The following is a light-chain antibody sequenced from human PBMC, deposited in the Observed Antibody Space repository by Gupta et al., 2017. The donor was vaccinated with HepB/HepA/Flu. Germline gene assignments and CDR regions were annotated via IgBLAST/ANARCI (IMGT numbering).Light chain of an antibody. J-gene: IGLJ2*01. CDR3: AAWDDSRNCLL. CDR2: DNN. Sequence: SVLTQPPSASGPPGQRVTISCSGSGSNIGSNTVIWYQQLPGTAPKLLIYDNNQRPTGVPDRFSGSKSGTSASLTISGLQAEDEADYYCAAWDDSRNCLLFGGGTKVAVL. V-gene: IGLV1-44*01. CDR1: GSNIGSNT.